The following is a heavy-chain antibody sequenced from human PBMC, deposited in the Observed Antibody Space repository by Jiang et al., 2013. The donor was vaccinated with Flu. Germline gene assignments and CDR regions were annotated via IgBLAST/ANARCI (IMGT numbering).Heavy chain of an antibody. J-gene: IGHJ5*02. CDR2: INVGNGHS. CDR3: ARDYYGDYAYFDP. V-gene: IGHV1-3*01. Sequence: GAEVKKPGASVKVSCKASGYTFTSYTIHWVRQAPGQRLEWMGWINVGNGHSKYSQKFQGRVTITRDTSATTAYMDLSSLRSEDTAVYYCARDYYGDYAYFDPWGQGTLVTVSS. CDR1: GYTFTSYT. D-gene: IGHD4-17*01.